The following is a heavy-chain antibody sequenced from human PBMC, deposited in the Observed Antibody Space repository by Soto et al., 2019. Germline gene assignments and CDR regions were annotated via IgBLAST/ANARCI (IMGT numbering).Heavy chain of an antibody. CDR3: VKDPSTGSADY. D-gene: IGHD3-9*01. V-gene: IGHV3-21*04. J-gene: IGHJ4*02. CDR1: GFTFSSYS. CDR2: ISGSSADI. Sequence: PGGSLRLSCAASGFTFSSYSMTWVRQAPGKGLEWVSSISGSSADILSADSVKGRFNISRDGSKNTLYLQMNSLRAEDTAMYYCVKDPSTGSADYWGQGTQVTVS.